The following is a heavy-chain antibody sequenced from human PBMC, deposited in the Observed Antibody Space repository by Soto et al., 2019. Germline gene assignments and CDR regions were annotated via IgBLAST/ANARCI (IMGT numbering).Heavy chain of an antibody. CDR1: GFSLTSRPVG. J-gene: IGHJ4*02. CDR3: AHRRGYNVNWNGGYFDY. Sequence: QITLKESGPALMKPTQTLTLTCTFSGFSLTSRPVGLGCLRQPPGKALEWLAFVYWDDDNRYNPSLKNRLTNTKETSRNQVVKTMTNMDPVDPDTYYCAHRRGYNVNWNGGYFDYWGQVILVTVSP. D-gene: IGHD1-1*01. V-gene: IGHV2-5*02. CDR2: VYWDDDN.